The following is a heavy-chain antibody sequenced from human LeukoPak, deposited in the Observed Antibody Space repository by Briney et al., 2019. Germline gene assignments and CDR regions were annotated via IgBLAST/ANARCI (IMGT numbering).Heavy chain of an antibody. CDR3: ARGHRDDAFDI. Sequence: SETLSLTCAVYGGSFSDYYWSWIRQPPGKGLEWIGEINHSGSTNYNPSLKSRVTISVDTSKNQFSLKLSSVTAADTAVYYCARGHRDDAFDIWGQGTMVTVSS. V-gene: IGHV4-34*01. CDR2: INHSGST. CDR1: GGSFSDYY. J-gene: IGHJ3*02.